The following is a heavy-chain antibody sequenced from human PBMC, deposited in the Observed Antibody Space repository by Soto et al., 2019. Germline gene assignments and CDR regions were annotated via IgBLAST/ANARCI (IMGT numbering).Heavy chain of an antibody. J-gene: IGHJ4*02. Sequence: EVHLVESGGGLVQPGGSLKVSCEASGFIFSASAIHWVRQAPGKGLEWVGRMKNKANNYATLYAESVKGRFTVSRDDSKNTAYLQMNSLKTEDTAVYYCSGNWNDEPYCGQGTLVTVSS. CDR1: GFIFSASA. D-gene: IGHD1-20*01. V-gene: IGHV3-73*02. CDR2: MKNKANNYAT. CDR3: SGNWNDEPY.